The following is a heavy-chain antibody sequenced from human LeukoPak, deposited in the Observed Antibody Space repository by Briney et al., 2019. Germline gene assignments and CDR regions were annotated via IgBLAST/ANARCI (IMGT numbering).Heavy chain of an antibody. Sequence: GGSLRLSCAASGLTFSSYGMHWVRQAPGKGLEWVAVISYDGSNKYYADSVKGRFTISRDNSKNTLYLQMNSLRAEDTAVYYCAKDSVEYGDYPFDPWGQGTLVTVSS. D-gene: IGHD4-17*01. CDR3: AKDSVEYGDYPFDP. CDR2: ISYDGSNK. J-gene: IGHJ5*02. V-gene: IGHV3-30*18. CDR1: GLTFSSYG.